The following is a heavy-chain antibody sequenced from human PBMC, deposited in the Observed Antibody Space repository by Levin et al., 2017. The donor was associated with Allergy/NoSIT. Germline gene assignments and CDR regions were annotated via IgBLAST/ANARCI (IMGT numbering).Heavy chain of an antibody. CDR3: AREVAPTGRPRWFDP. CDR1: GGSINNYY. D-gene: IGHD1-1*01. CDR2: IYTSGNT. J-gene: IGHJ5*02. Sequence: PSETLSLTCTVSGGSINNYYWSWIRQPAGKGLDWIGRIYTSGNTDYNPSLKSRVTISVDTSKNHFSLKLSSVTAADTAVYYCAREVAPTGRPRWFDPWGQGTLVTVSS. V-gene: IGHV4-4*07.